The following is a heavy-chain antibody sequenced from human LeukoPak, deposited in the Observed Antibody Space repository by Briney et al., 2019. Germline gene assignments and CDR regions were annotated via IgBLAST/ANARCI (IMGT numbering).Heavy chain of an antibody. CDR1: GGSFSGYY. D-gene: IGHD3-16*02. CDR2: INHSGSI. J-gene: IGHJ4*02. V-gene: IGHV4-34*01. Sequence: SETLSLTCAVYGGSFSGYYWTWIRQPPGKGLEWIGEINHSGSINYNPSLKSRVTISVDTSKNQFSLKLSSVTAADTAVYYCARDTGYDYVWGSYRYTGDWGQGTLVTVSS. CDR3: ARDTGYDYVWGSYRYTGD.